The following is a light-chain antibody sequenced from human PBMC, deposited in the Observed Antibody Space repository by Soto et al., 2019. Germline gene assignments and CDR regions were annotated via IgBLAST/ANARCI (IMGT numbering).Light chain of an antibody. CDR1: SSDVGGYNY. J-gene: IGLJ1*01. V-gene: IGLV2-14*01. Sequence: QSALTQPASVSGSPGQSITISCTGTSSDVGGYNYVSWYQQHPGKAPKLMIYEVSHRPSGVSNRFSGSKSGNTASLTISGLQAEDEADYYCGSYTSSKVYVFGSGTKLTVL. CDR3: GSYTSSKVYV. CDR2: EVS.